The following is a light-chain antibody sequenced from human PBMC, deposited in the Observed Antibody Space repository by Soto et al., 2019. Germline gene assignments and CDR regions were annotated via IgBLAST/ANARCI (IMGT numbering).Light chain of an antibody. CDR1: QRLLQSNGNTF. CDR3: MQALQTPYT. CDR2: LGS. V-gene: IGKV2-28*01. J-gene: IGKJ2*01. Sequence: EIVMTQSPPSLTVTPGEPASISCRSSQRLLQSNGNTFLDWYLQKPGQSPQLLIYLGSNRASRDPDRVSGSEAGTDFTLKISRVEAEDVGVYYCMQALQTPYTFGQGTKLEIK.